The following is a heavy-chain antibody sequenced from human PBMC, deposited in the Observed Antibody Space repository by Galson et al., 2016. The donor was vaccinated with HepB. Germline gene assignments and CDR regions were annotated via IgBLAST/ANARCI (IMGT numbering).Heavy chain of an antibody. Sequence: SLRLSCAVSGFTFWSYSMHWVRQAPGKGLEWVAIVSPDGTGKFYADSVKGRFTISRDNSKNTHFLQMNSLRPEDTAVYYCAREPPTIGDDYYGLDVWGQGTTVIVSS. V-gene: IGHV3-30-3*01. CDR1: GFTFWSYS. J-gene: IGHJ6*02. CDR3: AREPPTIGDDYYGLDV. D-gene: IGHD4-17*01. CDR2: VSPDGTGK.